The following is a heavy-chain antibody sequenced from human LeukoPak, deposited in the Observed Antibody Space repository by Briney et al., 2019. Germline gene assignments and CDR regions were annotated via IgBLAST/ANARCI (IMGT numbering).Heavy chain of an antibody. V-gene: IGHV3-53*01. CDR1: GFTVSNNY. J-gene: IGHJ4*02. D-gene: IGHD6-19*01. CDR3: AKHPGYSSGWFYFDY. CDR2: IYSGGST. Sequence: PGGSLRLSCAASGFTVSNNYMSWVRQAPGKGLEWVSVIYSGGSTYYADSVKGRFTISRDNHKNTLYLQMNSLRAEDTAVYYCAKHPGYSSGWFYFDYWGQGTLVTVSS.